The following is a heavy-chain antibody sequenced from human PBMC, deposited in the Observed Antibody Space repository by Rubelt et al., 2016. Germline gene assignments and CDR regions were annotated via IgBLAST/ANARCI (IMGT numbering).Heavy chain of an antibody. Sequence: SGSTYYNPSLKSQVTISVDTSKNQFSLKLSSVTAADTAVYYCARGGIAARPGYWGQGTLVTVSS. CDR3: ARGGIAARPGY. J-gene: IGHJ4*02. CDR2: SGST. D-gene: IGHD6-6*01. V-gene: IGHV4-30-4*01.